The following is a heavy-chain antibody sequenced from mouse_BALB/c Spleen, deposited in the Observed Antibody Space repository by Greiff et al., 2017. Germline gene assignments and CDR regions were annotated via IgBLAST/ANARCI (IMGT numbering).Heavy chain of an antibody. CDR1: GYTFTSYW. CDR3: ARDYRYGYYFDY. Sequence: VQLQQSGAELAKPGASVKMSCKASGYTFTSYWMHWVKQRPGQGLEWIGRIDPANGNTKYDPKFQGKATITADTSSNTAYLQLSSLTSEDTAVYYCARDYRYGYYFDYWGQGTTLTVSS. J-gene: IGHJ2*01. V-gene: IGHV14-3*02. CDR2: IDPANGNT. D-gene: IGHD2-14*01.